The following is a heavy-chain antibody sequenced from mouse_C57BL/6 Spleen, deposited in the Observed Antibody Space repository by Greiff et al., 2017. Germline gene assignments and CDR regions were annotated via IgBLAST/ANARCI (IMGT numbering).Heavy chain of an antibody. CDR1: GYTFTDYA. J-gene: IGHJ4*01. D-gene: IGHD1-1*01. Sequence: QVQLKDSGPELVRPGVSVKISCKGSGYTFTDYAMHWVKQSHAKSLEWIGVISPDYGSASYNQKFKAKATFTANKASSTANMELARLTSEDSAVYLSTVVASTHMDYWGQGTTVTVSS. CDR2: ISPDYGSA. V-gene: IGHV1-67*01. CDR3: TVVASTHMDY.